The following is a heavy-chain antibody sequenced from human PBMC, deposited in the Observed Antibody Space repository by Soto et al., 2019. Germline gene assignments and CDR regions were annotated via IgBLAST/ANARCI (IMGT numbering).Heavy chain of an antibody. Sequence: SETLSLTCAVYGGSFSGYYWTWIRQPPGTGLEWIGEINHSGSTNYNPSLKSRVTISVDTSRNQFSLKLASVTAADAAVYYCARRQGSSWPTLFDLWGQGTLVTVSS. D-gene: IGHD6-13*01. CDR1: GGSFSGYY. J-gene: IGHJ4*02. CDR3: ARRQGSSWPTLFDL. V-gene: IGHV4-34*01. CDR2: INHSGST.